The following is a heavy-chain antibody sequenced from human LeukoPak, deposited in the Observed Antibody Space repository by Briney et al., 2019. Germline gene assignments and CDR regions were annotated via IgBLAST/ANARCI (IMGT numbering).Heavy chain of an antibody. CDR1: GYTFTGYY. CDR3: ARDLPSTPNWELDY. J-gene: IGHJ4*02. CDR2: INPNSGGT. Sequence: ASVKVSCKASGYTFTGYYLHWVRQAPGQGLEWMGRINPNSGGTNDAQKFQDWVTMTRDTSISTAYMELSRLRSDDTAVYYCARDLPSTPNWELDYWGQGTLVTVSS. V-gene: IGHV1-2*04. D-gene: IGHD1-26*01.